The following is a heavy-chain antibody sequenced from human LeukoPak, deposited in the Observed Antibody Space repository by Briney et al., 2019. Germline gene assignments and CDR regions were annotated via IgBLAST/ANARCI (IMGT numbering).Heavy chain of an antibody. V-gene: IGHV4-59*01. J-gene: IGHJ4*02. CDR1: GGSISSYY. CDR2: IYYTGST. CDR3: ATSGYPPVFDF. Sequence: SETLSLTCTVSGGSISSYYWSWIRQPPGKGLEWMGYIYYTGSTDYNPSLKSRVTISVDTSKNQFSLKLNSVTAADTAVYYCATSGYPPVFDFWGQGILVTVSS. D-gene: IGHD3-22*01.